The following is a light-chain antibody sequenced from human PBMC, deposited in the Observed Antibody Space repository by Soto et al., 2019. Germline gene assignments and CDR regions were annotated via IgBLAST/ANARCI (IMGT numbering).Light chain of an antibody. J-gene: IGLJ3*02. CDR1: SAHSGYA. Sequence: QLVLTQSPSASASLGASVKLTCTLSSAHSGYAIAWHQLQPEKGPRYLMRLNSDGSHSKGDGIPDRFSGSSSGPERYLTISSLQSEDEADYYCQTWGTGVVLFGGGTKVTVL. CDR3: QTWGTGVVL. CDR2: LNSDGSH. V-gene: IGLV4-69*01.